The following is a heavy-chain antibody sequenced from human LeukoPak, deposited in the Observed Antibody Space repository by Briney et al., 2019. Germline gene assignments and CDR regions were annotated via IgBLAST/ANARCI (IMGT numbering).Heavy chain of an antibody. Sequence: KPSETLSLTCTVSSGSISSSNYYWSWIRQPAGKGLEWIGRISTIGITNYNPSLNSRVTISIDTSKNQFSLKLSSVTAADTAVYYCARARYYGSGSYYNWFDPWGQGTLVTVSS. CDR1: SGSISSSNYY. D-gene: IGHD3-10*01. V-gene: IGHV4-61*02. CDR3: ARARYYGSGSYYNWFDP. CDR2: ISTIGIT. J-gene: IGHJ5*02.